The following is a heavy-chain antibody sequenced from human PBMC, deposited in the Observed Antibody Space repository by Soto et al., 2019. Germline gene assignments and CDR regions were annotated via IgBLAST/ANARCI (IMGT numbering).Heavy chain of an antibody. D-gene: IGHD6-13*01. Sequence: SGGSLRLSCVVSGFTCSSYWMNWVRQAPGKGLEWVANIKQDGSEKYYVDSAKGRFTISRDNAKNSLYLQMNSLSAEDTAIYYCATSRTFDYWGQGTLVTVPS. CDR2: IKQDGSEK. J-gene: IGHJ4*02. CDR3: ATSRTFDY. V-gene: IGHV3-7*01. CDR1: GFTCSSYW.